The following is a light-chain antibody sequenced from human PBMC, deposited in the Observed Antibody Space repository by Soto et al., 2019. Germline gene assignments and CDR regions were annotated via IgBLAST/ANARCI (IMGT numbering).Light chain of an antibody. V-gene: IGKV4-1*01. CDR3: QQHLATPHT. J-gene: IGKJ2*01. CDR2: SAS. Sequence: DIVMTQYPDSLAVSLGESATINCKSSQTVLYTFNNKNYLIWYQKKPGQPPKLLISSASTRESGVPDRFSGSVYGTDFTLTISILQAEDVTVYSDQQHLATPHTFVQGTKLEI. CDR1: QTVLYTFNNKNY.